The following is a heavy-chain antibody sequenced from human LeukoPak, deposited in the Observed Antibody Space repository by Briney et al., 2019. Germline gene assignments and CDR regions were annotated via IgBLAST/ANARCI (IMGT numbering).Heavy chain of an antibody. J-gene: IGHJ4*02. V-gene: IGHV4-30-4*01. CDR3: ARGPRQNSSFYV. CDR2: IYYSGST. D-gene: IGHD6-19*01. Sequence: SQTLSLTCTVSGGSISSGDYYWSWIRQPPGKGLDWIGYIYYSGSTYYNPSLKSRVTISVDTSKNQFSLKLSSVTAADTAVYYCARGPRQNSSFYVWGQGTLVNVSS. CDR1: GGSISSGDYY.